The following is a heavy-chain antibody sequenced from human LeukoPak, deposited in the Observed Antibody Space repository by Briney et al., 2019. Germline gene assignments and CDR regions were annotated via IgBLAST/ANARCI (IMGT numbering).Heavy chain of an antibody. Sequence: SETLSLTCTVSGGSFSNNIYYWSWIRQPPGKGLEWIGYIYYSGSTNYNPSLKSRVTISVDTSKNQFSLKLSSVTAADTAVYYCARVSVPAAMLFDYWGQGTLVTVSS. CDR1: GGSFSNNIYY. J-gene: IGHJ4*02. D-gene: IGHD2-2*01. V-gene: IGHV4-61*01. CDR2: IYYSGST. CDR3: ARVSVPAAMLFDY.